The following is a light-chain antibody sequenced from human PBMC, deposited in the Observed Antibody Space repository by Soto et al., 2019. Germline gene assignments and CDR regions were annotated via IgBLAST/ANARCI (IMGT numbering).Light chain of an antibody. Sequence: EIQMTQSPRTLSASVGDRVILTLRSSQSLSGWLAWYQQKPGKVPKLFIYDASSLESGVPSRFSGSGSGTEFTLTISSLQSDDFETYYCQQYNSYWTFGQGTKVDIK. V-gene: IGKV1-5*01. J-gene: IGKJ1*01. CDR3: QQYNSYWT. CDR2: DAS. CDR1: QSLSGW.